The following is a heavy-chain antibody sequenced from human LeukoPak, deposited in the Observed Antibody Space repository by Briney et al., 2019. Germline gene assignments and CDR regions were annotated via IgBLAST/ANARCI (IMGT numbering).Heavy chain of an antibody. CDR3: AREVAGRLYFDY. D-gene: IGHD6-19*01. V-gene: IGHV1-69*13. J-gene: IGHJ4*02. Sequence: ASVKVSCKASGGTFSSYAISWVRQAPGQGLEWMGGIIPIFGTANYAQKFQGRVTITADESTSTAYMELISLRSEDTAVYYCAREVAGRLYFDYWGQGTLATVSS. CDR2: IIPIFGTA. CDR1: GGTFSSYA.